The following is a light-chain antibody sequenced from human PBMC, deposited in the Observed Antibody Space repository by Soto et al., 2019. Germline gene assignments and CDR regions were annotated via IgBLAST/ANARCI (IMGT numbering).Light chain of an antibody. V-gene: IGLV2-11*01. CDR2: EVS. Sequence: QSVLTQPRSVSGSPGQSVAISCTGTSRDVDAYDFVSWYQHHPGKAPKLIISEVSKRPSGVSHRFSGSKSGNTASLTISGLQAEDEDDYFCCSFAGSFYVFRTGTKVTVL. J-gene: IGLJ1*01. CDR3: CSFAGSFYV. CDR1: SRDVDAYDF.